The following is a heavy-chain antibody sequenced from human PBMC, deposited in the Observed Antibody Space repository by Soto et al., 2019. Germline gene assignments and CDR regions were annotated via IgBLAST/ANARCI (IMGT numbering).Heavy chain of an antibody. D-gene: IGHD3-3*01. CDR2: ISAYNGNT. V-gene: IGHV1-18*01. J-gene: IGHJ4*02. Sequence: GASVKVSCKASGYTFTSYGISWVRQAPGQGLEWMGWISAYNGNTNYAQKLQGRVTMTTDTSTSTAHMELRSLRSDDTAVYYCAREKDDFWSGYLFFWGQGTLVTVSS. CDR1: GYTFTSYG. CDR3: AREKDDFWSGYLFF.